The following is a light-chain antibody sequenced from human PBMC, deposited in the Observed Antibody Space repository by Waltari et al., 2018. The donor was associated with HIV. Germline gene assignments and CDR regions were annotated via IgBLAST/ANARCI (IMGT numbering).Light chain of an antibody. CDR2: WAS. CDR1: QTILYSSKNKNY. Sequence: DIVMTQSPDSLALSLAEGATINCKSSQTILYSSKNKNYLAWYQQRPGQTPKLLIYWASTRDSGVPDRFSGSGSGTDFTLTISNLQSEDVAIYFCQQYYSNPPTFGQGTKVEVK. J-gene: IGKJ1*01. V-gene: IGKV4-1*01. CDR3: QQYYSNPPT.